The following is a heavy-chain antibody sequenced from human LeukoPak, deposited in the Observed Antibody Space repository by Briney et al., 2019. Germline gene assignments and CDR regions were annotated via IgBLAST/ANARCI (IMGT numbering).Heavy chain of an antibody. CDR2: ISNDGTST. CDR3: ARDGQGLRY. CDR1: GLTFSNYW. V-gene: IGHV3-74*01. Sequence: GGSLRLSCAVSGLTFSNYWMHWVRQAPGKGLVWVSRISNDGTSTGYADSVKGRFTISRDNAKNTLYLQMNSLRGEDTAVYYCARDGQGLRYWGQGALVTVSS. D-gene: IGHD4-17*01. J-gene: IGHJ4*02.